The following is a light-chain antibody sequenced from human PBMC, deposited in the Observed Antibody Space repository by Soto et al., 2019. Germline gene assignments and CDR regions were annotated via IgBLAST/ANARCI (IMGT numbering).Light chain of an antibody. CDR3: QQYGSSPGT. J-gene: IGKJ1*01. Sequence: EIVLTQSPGTLSLSPGERTTISCRASRSFSSSYLAWYQQKPGQAPRLLIYGASSRATGIPDRFSGSVSGTDFILTISRLEPEDFAVYYCQQYGSSPGTFGQGTKV. V-gene: IGKV3-20*01. CDR2: GAS. CDR1: RSFSSSY.